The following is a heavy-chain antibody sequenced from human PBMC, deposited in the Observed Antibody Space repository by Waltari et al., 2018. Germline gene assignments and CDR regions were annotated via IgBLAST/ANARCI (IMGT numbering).Heavy chain of an antibody. V-gene: IGHV1-8*02. CDR3: ARVHYDFWSGYYI. J-gene: IGHJ4*02. CDR2: INPKSGNT. D-gene: IGHD3-3*01. CDR1: GYPLIDYD. Sequence: QMPLVQSGAEVQKPGASVKVSCKASGYPLIDYDINWVRQATGHGLEWMGWINPKSGNTVSAQNFQDRVTITRDPSTSTVYMELSSLRSDDAAVYYCARVHYDFWSGYYIWGQGTLVTVPS.